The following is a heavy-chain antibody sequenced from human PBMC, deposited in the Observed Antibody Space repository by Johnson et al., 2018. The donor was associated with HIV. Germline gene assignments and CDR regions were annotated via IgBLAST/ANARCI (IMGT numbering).Heavy chain of an antibody. CDR3: ARDRAHYYDSSGYYESGAFDI. Sequence: QMQLVESGGGVVQPGRSLRLSCTASGFTFNKFAMHWVRQAPGKGLEWLAFISFDGGSTYYADSVKGRFTISRDNSKNTLYLQMNSLRAEDTAVYYCARDRAHYYDSSGYYESGAFDIWGQGTMVTVSS. D-gene: IGHD3-22*01. CDR1: GFTFNKFA. J-gene: IGHJ3*02. CDR2: ISFDGGST. V-gene: IGHV3-30*04.